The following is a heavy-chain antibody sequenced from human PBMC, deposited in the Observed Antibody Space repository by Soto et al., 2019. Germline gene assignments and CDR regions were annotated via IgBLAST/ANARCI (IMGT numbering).Heavy chain of an antibody. CDR3: ARDSRYCADVGCSIMLDAFDV. Sequence: QVQLQESGPGLVKPSGTLSLTCTVSGFSVTSNKYWSWFRQSPGKALEWIGEIYHSGTTYYNPSLSGRVSISTDKSKNQISLLLTSVTAADSAVYHCARDSRYCADVGCSIMLDAFDVWGQGTLVTVSS. J-gene: IGHJ3*01. CDR2: IYHSGTT. V-gene: IGHV4-4*02. CDR1: GFSVTSNKY. D-gene: IGHD2-15*01.